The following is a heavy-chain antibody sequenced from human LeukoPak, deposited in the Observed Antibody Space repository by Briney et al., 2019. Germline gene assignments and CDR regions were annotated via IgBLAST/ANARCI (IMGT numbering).Heavy chain of an antibody. CDR2: ISNSGST. Sequence: SETLSLTCTVSGVSISSYYWSWIRQPPGRGLELIAYISNSGSTNYNPSLESRVTISVDTSKNHFSLKLSSVTAADTAIYFCARRGFFDFWGQGTLVTVSS. V-gene: IGHV4-59*08. J-gene: IGHJ4*02. CDR3: ARRGFFDF. CDR1: GVSISSYY.